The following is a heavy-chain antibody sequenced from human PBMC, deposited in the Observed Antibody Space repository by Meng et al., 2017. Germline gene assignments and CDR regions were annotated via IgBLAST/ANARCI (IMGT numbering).Heavy chain of an antibody. D-gene: IGHD6-13*01. J-gene: IGHJ4*02. V-gene: IGHV3-23*01. CDR3: AKGAYSSSWYYFDY. Sequence: LSLTCAASGFTFSSYAMSWVRQAPGKGLEWVSAISGSGGSTYYADSVKGRFTISRDNSKNTLYLQMNSLRAEDTAVYYCAKGAYSSSWYYFDYWGQGTLVTVSS. CDR1: GFTFSSYA. CDR2: ISGSGGST.